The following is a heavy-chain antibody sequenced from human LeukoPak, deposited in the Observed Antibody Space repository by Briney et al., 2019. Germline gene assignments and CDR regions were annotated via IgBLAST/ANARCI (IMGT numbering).Heavy chain of an antibody. V-gene: IGHV4-34*01. J-gene: IGHJ4*02. Sequence: SETLSLTCAVYGGSFSGYYWSWIRQPPGKGLEWIGEINHSGSTNYNPSLKSRVTISVDTSKNQFSLKLSSVTAADTAVYYCARLKANGIDYWGQGTLVTVSS. CDR3: ARLKANGIDY. CDR2: INHSGST. D-gene: IGHD4/OR15-4a*01. CDR1: GGSFSGYY.